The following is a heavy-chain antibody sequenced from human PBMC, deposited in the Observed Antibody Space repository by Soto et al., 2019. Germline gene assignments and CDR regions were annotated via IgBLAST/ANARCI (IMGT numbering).Heavy chain of an antibody. CDR1: GFTFSSYG. V-gene: IGHV3-30*18. D-gene: IGHD1-26*01. Sequence: QVQLVESGGGVVQPGRSLRLSCAASGFTFSSYGMHWVRQAPGKGLEWVAVISYDGSNKYYADSVKGRFTISRDNSKNTLYLQMNSLRAEDTAVYYCAKDLTRIGWELLVLDYWGQGTLVTVSS. CDR3: AKDLTRIGWELLVLDY. J-gene: IGHJ4*02. CDR2: ISYDGSNK.